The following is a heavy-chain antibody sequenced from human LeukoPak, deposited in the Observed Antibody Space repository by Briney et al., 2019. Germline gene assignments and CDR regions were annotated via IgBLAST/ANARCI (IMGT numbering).Heavy chain of an antibody. D-gene: IGHD1-26*01. CDR1: GGSISSGDYY. V-gene: IGHV4-30-4*08. CDR2: IFYSGST. CDR3: ARDGDSGSFRLRAYAFDI. J-gene: IGHJ3*02. Sequence: SETLSLTSTVSGGSISSGDYYWSWIRHPPGKGLEWFGLIFYSGSTYYNPSLKSRVTISVDTSQDQFSLKLSSVTAADTAVYYCARDGDSGSFRLRAYAFDIWGQGKMVTVSS.